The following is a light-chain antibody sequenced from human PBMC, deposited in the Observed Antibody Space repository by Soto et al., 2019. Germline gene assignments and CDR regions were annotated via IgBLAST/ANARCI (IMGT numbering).Light chain of an antibody. CDR2: EVT. CDR1: SGDVGGYDY. CDR3: SSLASGSPRV. Sequence: QSVLTQPASVSGSPGQSIAISCTGTSGDVGGYDYVSWYQQHPDKAPKLMIYEVTKRPSWVSNRFSGSKSGNTASLTISGLQPEDEGYYYCSSLASGSPRVFGSGTKLTVL. J-gene: IGLJ1*01. V-gene: IGLV2-14*01.